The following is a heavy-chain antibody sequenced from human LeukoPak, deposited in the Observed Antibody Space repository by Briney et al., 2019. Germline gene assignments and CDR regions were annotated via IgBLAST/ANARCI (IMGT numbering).Heavy chain of an antibody. V-gene: IGHV1-46*01. CDR1: GYTFTSYY. D-gene: IGHD5-12*01. CDR3: ARDVIGYGNHQTHFDY. CDR2: INPSGGST. Sequence: ASVKVSCKASGYTFTSYYMHWVRQAPGQGLEWRGIINPSGGSTSYAQKFQGRVTMTRDTSTSTVYMDLSSLRSEDTAVYYCARDVIGYGNHQTHFDYWGQGTLVTVSS. J-gene: IGHJ4*02.